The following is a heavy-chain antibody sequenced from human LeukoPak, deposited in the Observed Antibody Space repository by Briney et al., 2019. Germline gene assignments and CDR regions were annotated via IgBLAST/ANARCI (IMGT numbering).Heavy chain of an antibody. Sequence: GGSLRLSCAASGFTFSSYSMNWVRQAPGKGLEWVSSISSSSSYIYYADSVKGRFTISRDNAKNSLYLQMNSLRAEDTAVYYCARPSIAVAGTGWGQGTLVTVSS. CDR3: ARPSIAVAGTG. V-gene: IGHV3-21*04. J-gene: IGHJ4*02. CDR2: ISSSSSYI. D-gene: IGHD6-19*01. CDR1: GFTFSSYS.